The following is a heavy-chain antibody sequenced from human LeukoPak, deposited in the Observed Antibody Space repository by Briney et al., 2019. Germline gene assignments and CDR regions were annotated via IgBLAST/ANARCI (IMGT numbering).Heavy chain of an antibody. Sequence: ASVKVSCKASGYTFTSYGISWVRQAPGQGLEWMGWISAYNGNTNYAQKLQGRVTMTTDTSTSTAYMELRSLRSDDTAVYYCARSRRLGYCSSTSCLNSPTFDYWGQGTLVTVSS. D-gene: IGHD2-2*01. CDR3: ARSRRLGYCSSTSCLNSPTFDY. CDR1: GYTFTSYG. V-gene: IGHV1-18*01. J-gene: IGHJ4*02. CDR2: ISAYNGNT.